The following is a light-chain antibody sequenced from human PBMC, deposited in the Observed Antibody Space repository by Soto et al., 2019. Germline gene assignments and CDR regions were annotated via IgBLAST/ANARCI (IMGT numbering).Light chain of an antibody. CDR3: QQYYSFPRT. CDR2: AAS. CDR1: QSISSY. V-gene: IGKV1-39*01. J-gene: IGKJ1*01. Sequence: DIRMTQSPSSLSASVGDRVTITCRASQSISSYLNWYQQKPGKAPELLIYAASTLQSGVPSRFSGSGSGTDFTLTISCLQSEDFATYYCQQYYSFPRTFGQGTKVDIK.